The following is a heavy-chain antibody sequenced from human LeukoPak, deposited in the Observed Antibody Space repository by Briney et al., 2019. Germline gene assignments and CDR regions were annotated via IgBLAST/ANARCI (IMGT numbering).Heavy chain of an antibody. Sequence: GSLRLSCAVSGFTFDDYGMSWVRQAPGKGLEWVSGINWNGGSTGYADSVKGRFTISRDNAENSLYLQMNSLRAEDTALYYCARVVPAAISTPFDYWGQGTLVTVSS. J-gene: IGHJ4*02. CDR2: INWNGGST. D-gene: IGHD2-2*01. CDR1: GFTFDDYG. V-gene: IGHV3-20*04. CDR3: ARVVPAAISTPFDY.